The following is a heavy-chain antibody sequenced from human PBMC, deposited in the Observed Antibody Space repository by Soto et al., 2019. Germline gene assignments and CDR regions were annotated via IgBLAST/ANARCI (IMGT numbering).Heavy chain of an antibody. D-gene: IGHD5-18*01. CDR2: IYTSGST. V-gene: IGHV4-4*07. CDR3: ARDGYSYGHIIAGDYGMDV. J-gene: IGHJ6*02. Sequence: TSETLSLTCTVSGGSISSYYWSWIRQPAGKGLEWIGRIYTSGSTNYNPSLKSRVTMSVDTSKNQFSLKLSSVTAADTAVYYCARDGYSYGHIIAGDYGMDVWGQGTTVTVSS. CDR1: GGSISSYY.